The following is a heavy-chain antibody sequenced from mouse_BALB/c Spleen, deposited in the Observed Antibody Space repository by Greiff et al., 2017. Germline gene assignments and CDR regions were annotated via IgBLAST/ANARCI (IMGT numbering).Heavy chain of an antibody. V-gene: IGHV1-82*01. CDR1: GYAFSSSW. D-gene: IGHD1-1*01. CDR3: ARDALVTTVVD. CDR2: IYPGDGDT. Sequence: VQLQQSGPELVKPGASVKISCKASGYAFSSSWMNWVKQRPGQGLEWIGRIYPGDGDTNYNGKFKGKATLTADKSSSTAYMQLSSLTSVDSAVYFCARDALVTTVVDWGQGTLVTVSA. J-gene: IGHJ3*01.